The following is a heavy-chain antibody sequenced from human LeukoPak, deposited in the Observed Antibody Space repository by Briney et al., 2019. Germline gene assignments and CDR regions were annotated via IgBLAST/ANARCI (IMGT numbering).Heavy chain of an antibody. CDR2: INTSGGST. Sequence: ASVKVSCKASGYTFTSYYMHWVRQAPGQGLEWIGIINTSGGSTSYAQKFQGRVTMTRDMSTSTVYMELSSLRSEDTAVYYCARDRGYCSGGSCPRPAAFDYWGQGTLVTVSS. J-gene: IGHJ4*02. CDR1: GYTFTSYY. V-gene: IGHV1-46*01. CDR3: ARDRGYCSGGSCPRPAAFDY. D-gene: IGHD2-15*01.